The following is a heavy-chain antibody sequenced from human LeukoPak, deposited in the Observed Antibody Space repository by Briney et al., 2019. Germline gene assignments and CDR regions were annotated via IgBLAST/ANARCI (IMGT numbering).Heavy chain of an antibody. J-gene: IGHJ4*02. D-gene: IGHD5-12*01. CDR2: IYLGDSNT. CDR3: ARRDKVAETYFDS. CDR1: GYSFTDYW. V-gene: IGHV5-51*01. Sequence: GESLKISCKGSGYSFTDYWIGWVRQKPGKGLEWMGIIYLGDSNTRYSPSFQGQVTISADKSINTAHLQWSSLKASDSAMYYCARRDKVAETYFDSWGQGTLVTVSS.